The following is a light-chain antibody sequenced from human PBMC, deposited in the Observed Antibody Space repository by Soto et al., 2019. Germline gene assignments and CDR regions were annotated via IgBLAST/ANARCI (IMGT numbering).Light chain of an antibody. CDR3: CSYAGSYTYVV. Sequence: QSALTQPPSASGSPGQSVTISCTGTTSDIGAYNYVSWYQQRPGKAPKLIIYEVTRRPSGVPDRIFGSKYDTTASLTVSGLQAEDEADYYCCSYAGSYTYVVFGGGTKLTVL. CDR2: EVT. CDR1: TSDIGAYNY. V-gene: IGLV2-8*01. J-gene: IGLJ2*01.